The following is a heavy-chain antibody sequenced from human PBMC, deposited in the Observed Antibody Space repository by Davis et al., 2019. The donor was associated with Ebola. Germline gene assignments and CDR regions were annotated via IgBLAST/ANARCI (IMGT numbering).Heavy chain of an antibody. V-gene: IGHV3-23*01. D-gene: IGHD6-6*01. CDR3: SKDALAGDSSSAGGDY. CDR2: ISGSGGST. Sequence: GSLTLSCTDSVITFSSYAMTWVRQAPGKGLEWVSAISGSGGSTYYADSVKGRFTISRDNSKNTLYLQMNSLRAEDTAVDYCSKDALAGDSSSAGGDYWGQGTLVTVSS. CDR1: VITFSSYA. J-gene: IGHJ4*02.